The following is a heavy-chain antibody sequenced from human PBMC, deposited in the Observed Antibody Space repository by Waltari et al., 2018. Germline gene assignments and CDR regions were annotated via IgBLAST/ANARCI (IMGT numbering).Heavy chain of an antibody. CDR2: IYYSGST. V-gene: IGHV4-59*01. J-gene: IGHJ6*03. CDR3: AKTEKIRDGHRGSYYYMDV. CDR1: GGSISSYY. Sequence: QVQLQESGPGLVKPSETLSLTCTVSGGSISSYYWSWIRQPPGKGLEWIGYIYYSGSTNYNPSLKRRVTISVDTSKNQFSLKLSSVTAADTAVYYCAKTEKIRDGHRGSYYYMDVWGKGTTVTISS.